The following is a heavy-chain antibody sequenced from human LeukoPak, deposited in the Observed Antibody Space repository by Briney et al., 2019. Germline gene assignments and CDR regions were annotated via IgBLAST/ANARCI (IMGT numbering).Heavy chain of an antibody. Sequence: GGSLRLSCAASGFSFLNYGMSWVRQVPGKGPEWVSGISGSGGTTSYADSVKGRFSISRDLSKNTLYLDMNSLRAEDTAIYYCAKDYRTGRSIYYFDHWGQGTLVTVSS. D-gene: IGHD3/OR15-3a*01. CDR1: GFSFLNYG. V-gene: IGHV3-23*01. J-gene: IGHJ4*02. CDR3: AKDYRTGRSIYYFDH. CDR2: ISGSGGTT.